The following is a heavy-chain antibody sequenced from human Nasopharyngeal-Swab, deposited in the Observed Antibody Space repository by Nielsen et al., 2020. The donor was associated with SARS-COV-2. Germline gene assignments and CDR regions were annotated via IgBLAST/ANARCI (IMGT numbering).Heavy chain of an antibody. V-gene: IGHV4-34*01. CDR1: GESFSGHY. CDR2: ISHSGST. J-gene: IGHJ4*01. CDR3: ARGAPGY. Sequence: GSLRLSCAVYGESFSGHYWTWIRQPPGKGLEWIGEISHSGSTTYNSSLKSRLAMSVDTSKNQFSLKLNSVTAADTAVYYCARGAPGYWGQGTLVTVSS.